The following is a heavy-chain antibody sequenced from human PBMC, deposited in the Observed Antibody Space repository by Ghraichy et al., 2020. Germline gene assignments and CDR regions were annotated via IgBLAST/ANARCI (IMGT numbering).Heavy chain of an antibody. D-gene: IGHD5-12*01. CDR1: GGSFSGYY. V-gene: IGHV4-34*01. CDR2: INHSGST. CDR3: VYSGYDRGSYYYYYGMDV. Sequence: SETLSLTCAVYGGSFSGYYWSWIRQPPGKGLEWIGEINHSGSTNYNPSLKSRVTISVDTSKNQFSLKLSSVTAADTAVYYCVYSGYDRGSYYYYYGMDVWGQGTTVTGSS. J-gene: IGHJ6*02.